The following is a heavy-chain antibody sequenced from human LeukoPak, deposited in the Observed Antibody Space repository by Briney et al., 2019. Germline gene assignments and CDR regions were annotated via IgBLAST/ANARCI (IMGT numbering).Heavy chain of an antibody. J-gene: IGHJ4*02. Sequence: GGSLRLSCSASGLTVTNAWMNWVRQAPGKGLEWVSVIYSGGNIYYIDSVKGRFTISRDTSRNTLYLQMNSLRAEDTAVYFCASRHCSGGGCYFAGADPFDYWGQGTLVTVSS. CDR1: GLTVTNAW. CDR3: ASRHCSGGGCYFAGADPFDY. V-gene: IGHV3-53*01. CDR2: IYSGGNI. D-gene: IGHD2-15*01.